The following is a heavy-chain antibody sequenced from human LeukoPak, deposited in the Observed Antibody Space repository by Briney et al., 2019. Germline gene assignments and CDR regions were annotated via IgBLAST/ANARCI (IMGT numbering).Heavy chain of an antibody. CDR1: GYTFTSYG. V-gene: IGHV1-24*01. D-gene: IGHD3-3*01. CDR2: FDPEDGET. J-gene: IGHJ3*02. Sequence: ASVKVSCKASGYTFTSYGISWVRQAPGKGLEWMGGFDPEDGETIYAQKFQDRVTMTEDTSTDTAYMELSSLRSEDTAVYYCATDLVTIFGVAHDAFDIWGQGTMVTVSS. CDR3: ATDLVTIFGVAHDAFDI.